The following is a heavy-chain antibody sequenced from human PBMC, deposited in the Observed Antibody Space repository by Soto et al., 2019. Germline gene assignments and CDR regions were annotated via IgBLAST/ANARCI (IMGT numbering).Heavy chain of an antibody. Sequence: SVKVSCKASGGTFSSYAISWVRQAPGQGPEWMGGIIPIFGTANYAQKFQGRVTITADESTSTAYMELSSLRSEDTAVYYCARGSTQLLSRYYFDYWGQGTLVTVSS. CDR1: GGTFSSYA. V-gene: IGHV1-69*13. CDR3: ARGSTQLLSRYYFDY. J-gene: IGHJ4*02. CDR2: IIPIFGTA. D-gene: IGHD2-2*01.